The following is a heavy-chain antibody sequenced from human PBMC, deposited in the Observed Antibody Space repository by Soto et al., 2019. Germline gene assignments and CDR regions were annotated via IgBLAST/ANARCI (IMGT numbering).Heavy chain of an antibody. V-gene: IGHV4-31*03. CDR1: GGSISSGGYY. D-gene: IGHD4-4*01. CDR2: IYYSGST. Sequence: SETLSRTCTVSGGSISSGGYYCSWIRQHPGKGLEWIGYIYYSGSTYYNPSLKSRVTISVDTSKNQFSLKLSSVTAADAAVYYCARAGTVTVAFDPWGQGTLVTVSS. CDR3: ARAGTVTVAFDP. J-gene: IGHJ5*02.